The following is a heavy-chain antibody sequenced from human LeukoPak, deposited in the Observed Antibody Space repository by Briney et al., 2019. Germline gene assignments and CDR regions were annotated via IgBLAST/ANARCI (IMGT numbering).Heavy chain of an antibody. CDR3: EKAPPKPGSGSSYRLRALGY. Sequence: GGSLRLSCAASGCTFSSYAMSWVRQAPGKGLEWVSAISGSGGSTYYADSVKGRFTISRDNSKNTLYLQMNSLRAEDTAVYYCEKAPPKPGSGSSYRLRALGYWGQGTLVTVSS. J-gene: IGHJ4*02. CDR2: ISGSGGST. D-gene: IGHD3-10*01. V-gene: IGHV3-23*01. CDR1: GCTFSSYA.